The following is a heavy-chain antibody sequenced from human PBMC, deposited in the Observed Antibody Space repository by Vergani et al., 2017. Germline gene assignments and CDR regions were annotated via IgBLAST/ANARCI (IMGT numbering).Heavy chain of an antibody. D-gene: IGHD3-3*01. Sequence: EVQLVESGGGVVQPGGSLRLSCAASGFTFDDYAMHWVRQAPGKGLEWVSLISGDGGSTYYADSVKGRFTISRDNSKNSLYLKMNSLRTEDTALYYCAKDIREMGFLEWLGDMDVWGKGTTVTVSS. V-gene: IGHV3-43*02. CDR3: AKDIREMGFLEWLGDMDV. CDR2: ISGDGGST. J-gene: IGHJ6*03. CDR1: GFTFDDYA.